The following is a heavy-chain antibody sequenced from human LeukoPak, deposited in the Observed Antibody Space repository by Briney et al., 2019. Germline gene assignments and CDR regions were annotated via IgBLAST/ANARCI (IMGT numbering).Heavy chain of an antibody. CDR2: MSHDGSDE. CDR1: GFTFSSYA. D-gene: IGHD6-6*01. Sequence: GGSLRLSCAASGFTFSSYAIHWVRQAPGKGLEWVAVMSHDGSDEYYADSVKGRFSISRDNSKSTLSLQLSSLRPEDTAVHYCARDRGSSSMSMSLIDYWGQGTLVTVSS. CDR3: ARDRGSSSMSMSLIDY. V-gene: IGHV3-30*04. J-gene: IGHJ4*02.